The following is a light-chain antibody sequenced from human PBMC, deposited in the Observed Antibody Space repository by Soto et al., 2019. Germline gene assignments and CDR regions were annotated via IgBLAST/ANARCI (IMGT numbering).Light chain of an antibody. CDR3: SSYTSSGTVV. V-gene: IGLV2-14*01. J-gene: IGLJ2*01. Sequence: QSVLTQPASVSGSPGQSITISCTGTSSDVGGYNYVSWYQQHPGKAPKLMIYDVSNRPSGVSNRFSGSKSGNTASLTISGLQAVDEADYYCSSYTSSGTVVFGGGTKLTVL. CDR2: DVS. CDR1: SSDVGGYNY.